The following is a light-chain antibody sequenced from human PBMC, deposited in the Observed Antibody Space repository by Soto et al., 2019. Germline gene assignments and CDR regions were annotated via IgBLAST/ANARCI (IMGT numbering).Light chain of an antibody. V-gene: IGKV1-5*03. CDR1: QSISSW. CDR2: KAS. Sequence: DIQVTQSPSALSASVGGRVTITCRASQSISSWLAWYQQKPGKAPKLLIYKASSLESGVPSRFSGSGSGTEFTLTISSLQPDDFATYYCQQYNSYWTFGQGTKVDIK. J-gene: IGKJ1*01. CDR3: QQYNSYWT.